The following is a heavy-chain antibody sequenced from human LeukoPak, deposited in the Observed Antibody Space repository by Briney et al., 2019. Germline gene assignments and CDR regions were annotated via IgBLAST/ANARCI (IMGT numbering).Heavy chain of an antibody. CDR1: GGSISSYY. CDR2: IYTSGST. CDR3: ARMEGSVGATAGLGYMDV. D-gene: IGHD5-12*01. V-gene: IGHV4-4*09. J-gene: IGHJ6*03. Sequence: KPSETLSLTCTVSGGSISSYYWSWIRQPPGKGLEWIGYIYTSGSTNYNPSLKSRVTISVDTSKNQFSLKLSSVTAADTAVYYCARMEGSVGATAGLGYMDVWGKGTTVTVSS.